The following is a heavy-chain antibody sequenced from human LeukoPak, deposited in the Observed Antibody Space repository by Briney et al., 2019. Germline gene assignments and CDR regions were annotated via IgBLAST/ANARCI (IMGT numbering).Heavy chain of an antibody. CDR3: ARDSGYDLYYFDY. J-gene: IGHJ4*02. D-gene: IGHD5-12*01. V-gene: IGHV4-30-2*01. Sequence: SQTLSLTCAVSGGSISSGGYSWSWIRQPPGKGLEWIGYIYHSGSTYYNPSLKSRVTISVDRSKNQSSLKLSSVTAADTAVYYCARDSGYDLYYFDYWGQGTLVTVSS. CDR1: GGSISSGGYS. CDR2: IYHSGST.